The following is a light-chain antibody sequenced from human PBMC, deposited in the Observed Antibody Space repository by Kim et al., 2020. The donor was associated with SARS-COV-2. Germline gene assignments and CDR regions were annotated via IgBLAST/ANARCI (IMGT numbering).Light chain of an antibody. V-gene: IGKV3-15*01. J-gene: IGKJ1*01. Sequence: VSPGERATLSCRASQSVSSNLAWYQQKPGQAPRLLIYGASTRATGIPARFSGSGSGTEFTLTISSMQSEDFAVYYCQQYNNWPETFGQGTKVDIK. CDR2: GAS. CDR3: QQYNNWPET. CDR1: QSVSSN.